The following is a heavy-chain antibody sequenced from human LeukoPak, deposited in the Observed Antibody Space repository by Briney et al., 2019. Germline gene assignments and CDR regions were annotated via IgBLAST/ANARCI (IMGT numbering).Heavy chain of an antibody. CDR1: GFTFSSYG. CDR2: IYSGGYT. J-gene: IGHJ5*02. Sequence: GGSLRLSCAASGFTFSSYGMSWVRRAPGKGLEWVSVIYSGGYTYYADSVKGRFTVSRDNSKKILSLQMNSLRPEDSSVYYCARSPNHNWLDPWGQGTLVTVSS. V-gene: IGHV3-66*02. CDR3: ARSPNHNWLDP.